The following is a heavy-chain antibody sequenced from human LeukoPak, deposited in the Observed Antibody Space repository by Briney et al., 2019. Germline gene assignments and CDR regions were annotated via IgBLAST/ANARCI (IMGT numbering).Heavy chain of an antibody. CDR3: ARDPMYYYDSSGYSFDY. CDR1: GFTVSNMY. V-gene: IGHV3-53*05. J-gene: IGHJ4*02. Sequence: PGGSLRLSCAASGFTVSNMYMTWVRQAPGKGLEWVSLIYGDGRTSYADSVKGRFTISRDNSKNTLYLQMNSLRAEDTAVYYCARDPMYYYDSSGYSFDYWGQGTLVTVSS. CDR2: IYGDGRT. D-gene: IGHD3-22*01.